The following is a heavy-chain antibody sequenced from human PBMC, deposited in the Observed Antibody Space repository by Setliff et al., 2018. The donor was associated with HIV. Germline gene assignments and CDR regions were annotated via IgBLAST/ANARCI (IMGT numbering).Heavy chain of an antibody. Sequence: GESLKISCQGSGYFFLSSWIAWVRQMPGKGPEWMGSVNPGDSSTKYNPSLQGQVTMSADKLINTAYLQWSSLKASDTAMYYCATRLLGYSGYGYWGQGTLVTVSS. V-gene: IGHV5-51*04. CDR3: ATRLLGYSGYGY. CDR2: VNPGDSST. J-gene: IGHJ4*02. D-gene: IGHD5-12*01. CDR1: GYFFLSSW.